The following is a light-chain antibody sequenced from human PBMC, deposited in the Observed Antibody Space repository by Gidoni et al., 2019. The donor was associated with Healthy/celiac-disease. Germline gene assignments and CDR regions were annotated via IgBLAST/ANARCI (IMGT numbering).Light chain of an antibody. CDR2: EDN. J-gene: IGLJ3*02. CDR1: SGSIASHY. CDR3: QSYDSSYHLL. V-gene: IGLV6-57*02. Sequence: FMRNQPHAVPEHPGETVTSSGPGSSGSIASHYVQWDQQRPGSDPPTVINEDNQRPSVVPDPFSGSFASSSNSAALTISGLKTEDVAAYYCQSYDSSYHLLFGGGTKLTVL.